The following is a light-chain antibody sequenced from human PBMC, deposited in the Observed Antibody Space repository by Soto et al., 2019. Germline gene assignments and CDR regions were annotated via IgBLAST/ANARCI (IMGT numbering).Light chain of an antibody. CDR3: YSYTTSSTYV. V-gene: IGLV2-14*01. J-gene: IGLJ1*01. Sequence: SVLTQPASVSGSPGQWITISCTGTSSDVGGYNYVSWYQQHPAKAPKLMIYDVSNRPSGVSNRFSGSKSGNTASLTISGLQAEDEADYYCYSYTTSSTYVFGTGTKVTVL. CDR1: SSDVGGYNY. CDR2: DVS.